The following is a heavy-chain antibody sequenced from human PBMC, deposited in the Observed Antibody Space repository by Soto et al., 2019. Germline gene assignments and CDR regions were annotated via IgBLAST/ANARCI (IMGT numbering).Heavy chain of an antibody. D-gene: IGHD5-12*01. CDR1: GFTFSSYG. CDR2: IWYDGSNK. J-gene: IGHJ4*02. Sequence: HPGGSLRLSCAASGFTFSSYGMHWVRQAPGKGLEWVAVIWYDGSNKYYADSVKGRFTISRDNSKNTLYLQMNSLRAEDTAVYYCAREPGTVGLLDYWGQGTLVTVSS. V-gene: IGHV3-33*01. CDR3: AREPGTVGLLDY.